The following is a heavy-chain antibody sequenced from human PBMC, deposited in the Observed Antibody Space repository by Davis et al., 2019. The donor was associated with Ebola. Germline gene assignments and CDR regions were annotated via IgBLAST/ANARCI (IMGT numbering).Heavy chain of an antibody. CDR1: GFTFSSSW. CDR2: IKQDGSEK. CDR3: ARETGY. D-gene: IGHD1-1*01. Sequence: GESLKISCAASGFTFSSSWMTWVRQAPEKGLEWVATIKQDGSEKYYVDSVKGRFTISRDNAKNSLYLQMNSLRAEDTAVYYCARETGYWGQGTLVTVSS. J-gene: IGHJ4*02. V-gene: IGHV3-7*01.